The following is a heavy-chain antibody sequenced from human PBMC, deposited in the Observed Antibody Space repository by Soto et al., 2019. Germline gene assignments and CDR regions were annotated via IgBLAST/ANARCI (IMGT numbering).Heavy chain of an antibody. CDR1: GGSTSSDNY. D-gene: IGHD3-16*01. CDR3: AREGGESSDGLYYFDS. V-gene: IGHV4-30-4*01. J-gene: IGHJ4*02. Sequence: PSETLSLTCTVSGGSTSSDNYWSWIHQPPGKGLEWIGHIYYSGNTDYNPSLKSRLAISIDTSKNQFSLKLSSVTAADTAVYFCAREGGESSDGLYYFDSWGQGSLVTVSS. CDR2: IYYSGNT.